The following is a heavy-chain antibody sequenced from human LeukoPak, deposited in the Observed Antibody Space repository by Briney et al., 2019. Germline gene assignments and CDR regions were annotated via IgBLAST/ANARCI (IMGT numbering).Heavy chain of an antibody. J-gene: IGHJ4*02. D-gene: IGHD1-1*01. CDR1: GFSVTNHY. CDR2: LYSHGPT. V-gene: IGHV3-66*01. CDR3: ARAVLYNRSPNGY. Sequence: GGSLRLSCAASGFSVTNHYLTWVRQAPGKGLEWVSILYSHGPTYYADSVRGRFTISRDTSRNTVYLQMNSLRAEDTAVYYCARAVLYNRSPNGYWGQGTLVTVSS.